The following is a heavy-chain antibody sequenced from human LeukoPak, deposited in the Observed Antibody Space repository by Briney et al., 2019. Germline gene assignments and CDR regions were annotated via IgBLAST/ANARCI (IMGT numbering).Heavy chain of an antibody. CDR1: GFTFSSYC. CDR3: AGGLNRRARFDY. V-gene: IGHV3-7*01. Sequence: GGSLRLSCAASGFTFSSYCMTCVRQAPGRGLEWVANIKQDGSEKYYVDSVKGRFTISRDNAKNSLFLQMNSLNAEDTAVYYCAGGLNRRARFDYWGQGTLVTVPS. CDR2: IKQDGSEK. D-gene: IGHD6-6*01. J-gene: IGHJ4*02.